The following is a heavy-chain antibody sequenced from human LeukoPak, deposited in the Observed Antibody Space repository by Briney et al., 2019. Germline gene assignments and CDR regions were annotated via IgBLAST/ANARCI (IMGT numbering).Heavy chain of an antibody. D-gene: IGHD3-3*01. CDR2: ISYDGSNE. Sequence: GGSLRLSCAASGFTFSTYGMHWVRQTPGKGLEWVAVISYDGSNEYYTDSVKGRFTISRDNSKNTLYLQMNSLRAEDTAVYYCARGNYYDFWSGYFGGWFDPWGQGTLVTVSS. CDR3: ARGNYYDFWSGYFGGWFDP. J-gene: IGHJ5*02. CDR1: GFTFSTYG. V-gene: IGHV3-30*03.